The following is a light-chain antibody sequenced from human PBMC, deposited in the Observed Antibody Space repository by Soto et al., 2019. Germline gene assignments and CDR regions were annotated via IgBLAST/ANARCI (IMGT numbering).Light chain of an antibody. CDR2: DAS. CDR1: QSVSSY. V-gene: IGKV3-11*01. J-gene: IGKJ4*01. Sequence: EIVLTQSPATLSLSPGERATLSCRASQSVSSYLAWYQQKPGQAPRLLIYDASNRATGLPARFSGSGSGTDFTLTISSLEHEDCAIYYCQQRSNWPPVTFGGGTKVEIK. CDR3: QQRSNWPPVT.